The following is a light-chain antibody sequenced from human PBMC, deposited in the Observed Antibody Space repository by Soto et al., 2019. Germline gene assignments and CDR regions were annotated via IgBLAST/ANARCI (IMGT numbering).Light chain of an antibody. CDR2: DVS. CDR3: SSYTRSSTLEV. CDR1: SSDVGGYNY. V-gene: IGLV2-14*01. J-gene: IGLJ1*01. Sequence: QSVLTQPASVSGSPGQSITISCTGTSSDVGGYNYVSWYQQHPGKAPKLMIYDVSNRPSGVSNRFSGSKSGNTASLTISGLQAEDEADYYCSSYTRSSTLEVFGTVTKVTVL.